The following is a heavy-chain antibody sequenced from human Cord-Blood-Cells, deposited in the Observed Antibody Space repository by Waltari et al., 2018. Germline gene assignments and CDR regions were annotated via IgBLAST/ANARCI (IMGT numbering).Heavy chain of an antibody. CDR2: IYYSGST. CDR3: ARGLNPITIFGVVTLDRGCLDL. Sequence: ESGPGLVKPSQTLSLTCTVSGGSISSGDYYWSWIRQPPGKGLAWIGYIYYSGSTYYNPSLKSRVTISVDTSKNQFSLKLSSVTAADTAVYDCARGLNPITIFGVVTLDRGCLDLWGRGTLVTVSS. D-gene: IGHD3-3*01. V-gene: IGHV4-30-4*01. J-gene: IGHJ2*01. CDR1: GGSISSGDYY.